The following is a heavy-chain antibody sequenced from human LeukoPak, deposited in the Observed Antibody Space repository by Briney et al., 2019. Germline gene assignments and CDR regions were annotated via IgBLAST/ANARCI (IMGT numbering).Heavy chain of an antibody. CDR2: IHPNSGGT. J-gene: IGHJ4*02. V-gene: IGHV1-2*02. D-gene: IGHD5-12*01. CDR3: AGAASAYVFS. Sequence: GASVKVSCKASGYTFTDYGYYMYWVRQAPGQGLEWMGWIHPNSGGTSYAQKFQGRVTMTRDSSITTVYVELSSLRSDDTAVYYCAGAASAYVFSWGQGTLVTVSS. CDR1: GYTFTDYGYY.